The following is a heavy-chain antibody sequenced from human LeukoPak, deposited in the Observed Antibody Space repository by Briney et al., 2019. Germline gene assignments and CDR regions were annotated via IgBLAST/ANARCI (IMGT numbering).Heavy chain of an antibody. J-gene: IGHJ5*02. Sequence: GRSLRLSCAASGFTFSSYGMHWVRQAPGKGLEWVAVISYDGSNKYYADSVKGRFTISRDNSKNTLYLQMNSLRAEDTAEYYCARDWGSSGWYNWFDPWGQGTLVTVSS. CDR3: ARDWGSSGWYNWFDP. D-gene: IGHD6-19*01. CDR2: ISYDGSNK. V-gene: IGHV3-30*03. CDR1: GFTFSSYG.